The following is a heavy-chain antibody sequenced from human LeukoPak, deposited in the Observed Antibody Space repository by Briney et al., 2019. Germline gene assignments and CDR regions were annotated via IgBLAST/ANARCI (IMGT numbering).Heavy chain of an antibody. V-gene: IGHV5-51*01. D-gene: IGHD6-13*01. CDR2: IYPGDSDT. CDR3: ARLGEQQLANYYYYYMDV. J-gene: IGHJ6*03. CDR1: GYSFTSYW. Sequence: GESLKISCKGSGYSFTSYWIGRVRQMPGKGLEWMGIIYPGDSDTRYSPSFQGQVTISADKSISTAYLQWSSLKASDTAMYYCARLGEQQLANYYYYYMDVWGKGTTVTISS.